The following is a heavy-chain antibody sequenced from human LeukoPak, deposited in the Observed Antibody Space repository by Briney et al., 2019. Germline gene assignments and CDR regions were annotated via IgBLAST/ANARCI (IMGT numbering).Heavy chain of an antibody. CDR1: GFTFSSYS. V-gene: IGHV3-48*04. J-gene: IGHJ6*02. CDR3: ARELYSSSWYGQNYYYGMDV. D-gene: IGHD6-13*01. CDR2: ISSSSSTI. Sequence: PGGSLRLSCAASGFTFSSYSMNWVRRAPGKGLEWVSYISSSSSTIYYADSVKGRFTISRDNAKNSLYLQMNSLRAEDTAVYYCARELYSSSWYGQNYYYGMDVWGQGTTVTVSS.